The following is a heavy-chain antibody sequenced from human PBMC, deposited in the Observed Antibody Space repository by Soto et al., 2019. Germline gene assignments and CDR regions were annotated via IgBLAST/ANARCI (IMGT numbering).Heavy chain of an antibody. CDR3: ARDTILLAYESGYYYGMDV. CDR1: GGTFSRYA. V-gene: IGHV1-69*01. Sequence: QVQLVQSGAEVKKPGSSVKVSCKASGGTFSRYAISWVRQAPGQGLEWMVGIIPIFSTATYAQKFQGRGTITADESTSTAYMELSSLRSEDTAVYYCARDTILLAYESGYYYGMDVWCRGTTVTVSS. J-gene: IGHJ6*02. CDR2: IIPIFSTA. D-gene: IGHD3-22*01.